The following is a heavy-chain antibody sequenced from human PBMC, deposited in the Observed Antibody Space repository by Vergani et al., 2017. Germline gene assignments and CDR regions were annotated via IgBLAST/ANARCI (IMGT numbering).Heavy chain of an antibody. J-gene: IGHJ3*02. CDR3: ARSPSDWVGAFDI. CDR2: IIPILGTA. D-gene: IGHD2-15*01. V-gene: IGHV1-69*11. Sequence: QVQLVQSGAEVKKPGSSVKVSCKASGGTFSSYAISWVRQAPGQGLEWMGRIIPILGTANYAQKFQGRVTITADESTSTAYMELSSVRSEDTAVYYCARSPSDWVGAFDIWGQGTMVTVSS. CDR1: GGTFSSYA.